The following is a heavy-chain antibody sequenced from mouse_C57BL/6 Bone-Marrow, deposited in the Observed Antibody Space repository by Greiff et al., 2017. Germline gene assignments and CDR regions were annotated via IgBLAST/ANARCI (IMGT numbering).Heavy chain of an antibody. J-gene: IGHJ4*01. CDR2: IDPSDSYT. D-gene: IGHD2-1*01. CDR3: ARDPFYGKGYYAMDY. CDR1: GYTFTSYW. Sequence: QVQLQQPGAELVKPGASVKLSCKASGYTFTSYWMPWVKQRPGQGLEWIGEIDPSDSYTNYNQKFKGKATLTVDTSSSTAYMQLSSLTSEDSAVYYCARDPFYGKGYYAMDYWGQGTSVTVSS. V-gene: IGHV1-50*01.